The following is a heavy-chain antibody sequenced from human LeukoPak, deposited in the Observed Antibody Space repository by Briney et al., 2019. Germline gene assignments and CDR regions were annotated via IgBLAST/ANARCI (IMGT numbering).Heavy chain of an antibody. V-gene: IGHV4-34*01. J-gene: IGHJ6*03. D-gene: IGHD5-18*01. CDR3: ARESTTWITAMRGYYYYMDV. Sequence: SETLSLTCAVYGGSFSGYYWSWIRQPPGTGLEWIREINHSGSTNYNPSLKSRVTISVDTSKNQFSLKLSSVTAADTAVYYCARESTTWITAMRGYYYYMDVWGKGTTVTVSS. CDR1: GGSFSGYY. CDR2: INHSGST.